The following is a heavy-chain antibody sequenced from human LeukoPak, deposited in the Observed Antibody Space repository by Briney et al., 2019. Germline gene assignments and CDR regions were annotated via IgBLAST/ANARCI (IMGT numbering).Heavy chain of an antibody. D-gene: IGHD6-13*01. J-gene: IGHJ4*02. CDR3: ARESWYRFEY. CDR1: GFFFSDYY. CDR2: MSSDGSPN. V-gene: IGHV3-11*04. Sequence: GGSLRLSCAASGFFFSDYYMSWIRQTPGKGLEWIAYMSSDGSPNKYADSVKGRFTMSGDNAQNSVHLQMNNLRVDDTSIYYWARESWYRFEYWGQGTVVTVSS.